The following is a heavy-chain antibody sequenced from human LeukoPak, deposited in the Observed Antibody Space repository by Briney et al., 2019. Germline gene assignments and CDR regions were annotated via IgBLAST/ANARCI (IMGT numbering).Heavy chain of an antibody. J-gene: IGHJ4*02. CDR3: ARGLDDFWSGYQPSYFDY. CDR2: IYHSGST. D-gene: IGHD3-3*01. CDR1: GGSISSGGYY. V-gene: IGHV4-30-2*01. Sequence: SETLSLTCTVSGGSISSGGYYWSWIRQPPGKGLEWIGYIYHSGSTYYNPSLKSRVTISVDRSKNQFSLKLSSVTAADTAVYYCARGLDDFWSGYQPSYFDYWGQGTLVTVSS.